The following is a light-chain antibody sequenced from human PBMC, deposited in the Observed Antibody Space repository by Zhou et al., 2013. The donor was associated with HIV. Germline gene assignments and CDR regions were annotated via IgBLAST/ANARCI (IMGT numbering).Light chain of an antibody. V-gene: IGKV1-27*01. CDR2: NAY. Sequence: DIQMTQSPSSLSASVGDRVTITCRASQGISNYLAWYQQKPGKVPKLLIYNAYTLLSGVPSRFSGMGSGTDFTLTISSLQPEDVATYYCQKYNSAPRTFGQGPRWQSN. J-gene: IGKJ1*01. CDR3: QKYNSAPRT. CDR1: QGISNY.